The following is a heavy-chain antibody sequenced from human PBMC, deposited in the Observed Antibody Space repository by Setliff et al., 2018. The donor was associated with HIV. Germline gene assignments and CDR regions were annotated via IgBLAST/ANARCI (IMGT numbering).Heavy chain of an antibody. CDR1: GFTFSHYS. Sequence: PGGSLRLSCAASGFTFSHYSMIWVRQGPGKGLEWVSSVSSSSSYIYYADSVRGRFTISRDTSRNTLYLQMNSLRVEDSALYYCARELYREWDYWGQGTLVTVSS. J-gene: IGHJ4*02. CDR2: VSSSSSYI. D-gene: IGHD3-16*02. V-gene: IGHV3-21*01. CDR3: ARELYREWDY.